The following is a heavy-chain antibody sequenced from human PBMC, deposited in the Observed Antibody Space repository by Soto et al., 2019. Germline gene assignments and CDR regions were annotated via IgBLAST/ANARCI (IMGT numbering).Heavy chain of an antibody. Sequence: PSETLSLTCTVSGGSISSDIYHWTWIRQSPGKGLEWIGYIYYSGSIIYSPSLKSRVTISVDTSKNQFSLKLSSVTAADTAVYYCARDSSRRYDFWSGYFLDYWGQGTLVTVSS. V-gene: IGHV4-61*01. J-gene: IGHJ4*02. CDR3: ARDSSRRYDFWSGYFLDY. D-gene: IGHD3-3*01. CDR1: GGSISSDIYH. CDR2: IYYSGSI.